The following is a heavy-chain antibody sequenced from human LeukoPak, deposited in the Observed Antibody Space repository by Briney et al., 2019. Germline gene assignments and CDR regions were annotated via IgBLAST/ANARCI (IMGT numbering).Heavy chain of an antibody. CDR2: ISGSSGRT. CDR1: GITLSNYG. J-gene: IGHJ4*02. CDR3: ARRGVVIRVILVGFHKEAYYFDS. D-gene: IGHD3-22*01. V-gene: IGHV3-23*01. Sequence: PGGSLRLSCAVSGITLSNYGMSWVRQAPGKGLEWVAGISGSSGRTNYADSVKGRFTISRDNPKNTLYLQMNSLRAEDTAVYFCARRGVVIRVILVGFHKEAYYFDSWGQGALVTVSS.